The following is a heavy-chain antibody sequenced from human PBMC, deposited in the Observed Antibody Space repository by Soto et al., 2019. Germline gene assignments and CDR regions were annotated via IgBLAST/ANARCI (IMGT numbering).Heavy chain of an antibody. CDR2: ISYDGTNK. D-gene: IGHD3-3*01. CDR1: GFIFSNYA. J-gene: IGHJ4*02. V-gene: IGHV3-30*18. CDR3: AKDFYEFDY. Sequence: PGGSLRLSCAASGFIFSNYAMHWVRQAPGKGLEWVAVISYDGTNKYYADSVKGRFTISRDNSKNTLYLQMNSLRAEDTAVYYCAKDFYEFDYWGQGTVVTVSS.